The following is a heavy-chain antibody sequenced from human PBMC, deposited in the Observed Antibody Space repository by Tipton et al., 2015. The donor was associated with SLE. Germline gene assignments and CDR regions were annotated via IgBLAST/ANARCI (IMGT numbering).Heavy chain of an antibody. CDR1: GFTFSSYA. CDR3: AKDFFTTVTVRSRFDS. CDR2: ISGSGSYT. V-gene: IGHV3-23*01. Sequence: GSLRLSCAASGFTFSSYAMTWVRQAPGKGLEWVSSISGSGSYTYYVDSVKGRFTISRDNSKNTLYLQMNSLRAEDTALYYCAKDFFTTVTVRSRFDSWGPGTLVTVSS. J-gene: IGHJ4*02. D-gene: IGHD4-17*01.